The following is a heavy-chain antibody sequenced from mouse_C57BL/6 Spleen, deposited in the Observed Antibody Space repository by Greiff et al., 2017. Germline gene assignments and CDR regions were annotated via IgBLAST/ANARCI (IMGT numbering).Heavy chain of an antibody. D-gene: IGHD2-2*01. CDR1: GFTFSDYG. CDR3: ASERGYDFDY. CDR2: ISSGSSTI. V-gene: IGHV5-17*01. Sequence: EVNLVESGGGLVKPGGSLKLSCAASGFTFSDYGMHWVRQAPEKGLEWVAYISSGSSTIYYADTVKGRFTISRDNAKNTLFLQMTSLGSEDTAMYYCASERGYDFDYWGQGTTLTVSS. J-gene: IGHJ2*01.